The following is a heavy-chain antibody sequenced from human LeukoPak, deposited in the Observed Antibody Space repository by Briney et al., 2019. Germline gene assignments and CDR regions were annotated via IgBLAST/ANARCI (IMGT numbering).Heavy chain of an antibody. CDR1: GFTFSSYG. J-gene: IGHJ4*02. CDR3: AKNGRATVVTTLGY. CDR2: ITYDGSNK. Sequence: GGSLRLSCAASGFTFSSYGMHWVRQAPGKGLEWVAVITYDGSNKYYADSVKGRFTISRDNSKNTLYLQMNSLRAEDTAVYYCAKNGRATVVTTLGYWGQGTLVTVSS. D-gene: IGHD4-23*01. V-gene: IGHV3-30*18.